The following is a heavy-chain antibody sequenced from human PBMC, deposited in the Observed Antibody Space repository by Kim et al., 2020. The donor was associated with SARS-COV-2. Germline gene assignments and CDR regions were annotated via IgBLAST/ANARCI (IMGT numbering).Heavy chain of an antibody. J-gene: IGHJ4*02. CDR2: IYYSGST. D-gene: IGHD5-18*01. V-gene: IGHV4-39*07. CDR3: ARVGGYSYGYDLGY. CDR1: GGSISSSSYY. Sequence: SETLSLTCTVSGGSISSSSYYWGWIRQPPGKGLEWIGSIYYSGSTYYNPSLKSRVTISVDTSKNQFSLKLSSVTAADTAVYYCARVGGYSYGYDLGYWGQGTLVTVSS.